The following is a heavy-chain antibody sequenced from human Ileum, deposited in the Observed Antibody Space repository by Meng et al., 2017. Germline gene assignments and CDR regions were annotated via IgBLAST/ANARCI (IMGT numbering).Heavy chain of an antibody. J-gene: IGHJ4*02. CDR3: ARSGSGWSLDY. D-gene: IGHD6-19*01. Sequence: QLQQPGPGLWKPPQTPSPTCGISGDSFSTKSGGWNWIRQSPSRGLEWLGRTYYRSKWFTDYAVSVKSRITINPDTSTNQFSLQLNSVTPEDTAVYYCARSGSGWSLDYWGQGTLVTVSS. CDR1: GDSFSTKSGG. V-gene: IGHV6-1*01. CDR2: TYYRSKWFT.